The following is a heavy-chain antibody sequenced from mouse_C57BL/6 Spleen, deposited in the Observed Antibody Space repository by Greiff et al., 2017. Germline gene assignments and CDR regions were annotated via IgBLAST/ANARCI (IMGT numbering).Heavy chain of an antibody. J-gene: IGHJ3*01. CDR3: SREDYDEGFAY. CDR1: GYSFTDYN. V-gene: IGHV1-39*01. CDR2: INPNYGTT. Sequence: VQLKQSGPELVKPGASVKISCKASGYSFTDYNMTWVKQSNGKSLEWIGVINPNYGTTSYNQKFKDKATLTVDQSSSTAYMQRNSLTSEDSAVYYCSREDYDEGFAYWGQGTLVTGSA. D-gene: IGHD2-3*01.